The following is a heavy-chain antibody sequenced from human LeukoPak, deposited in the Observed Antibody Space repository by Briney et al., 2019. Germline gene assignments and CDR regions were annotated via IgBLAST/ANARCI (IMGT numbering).Heavy chain of an antibody. CDR1: GFTFSSSW. CDR3: VRISTSVAGGDY. J-gene: IGHJ4*02. V-gene: IGHV3-7*01. D-gene: IGHD6-19*01. CDR2: IKKDGSEK. Sequence: PGGSLKLSCGASGFTFSSSWMSWVRQAPGKGLEWVANIKKDGSEKYYVDSVKGRFTISRDNSKNSVDLQMDSLRVEDTAVYYCVRISTSVAGGDYWGRGTLVTVSS.